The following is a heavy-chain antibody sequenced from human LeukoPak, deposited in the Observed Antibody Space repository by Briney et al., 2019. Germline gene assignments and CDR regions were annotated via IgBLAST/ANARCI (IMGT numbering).Heavy chain of an antibody. CDR3: TRVGYNSGDY. CDR1: GFNFRGSA. CDR2: IRSQVNSYAT. J-gene: IGHJ4*02. D-gene: IGHD1-1*01. Sequence: GGSLRLSCTASGFNFRGSAMHWVRQAPGKGLEWVGRIRSQVNSYATAYGTSVKGRFTIFRDDSKSTAYLQMNSLKTEDTAVYYCTRVGYNSGDYWGQGTLVTVSS. V-gene: IGHV3-73*01.